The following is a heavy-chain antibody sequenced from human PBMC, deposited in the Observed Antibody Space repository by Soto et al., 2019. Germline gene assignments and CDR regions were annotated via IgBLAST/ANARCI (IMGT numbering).Heavy chain of an antibody. J-gene: IGHJ4*02. D-gene: IGHD6-6*01. CDR3: ARHTTQQLVFGY. CDR1: GGSISSSSYY. CDR2: IYYSGST. Sequence: PSETLSLTCTVSGGSISSSSYYWGWIRQPPGKGLEWIGSIYYSGSTYYNPSLKSRVTISVDTSKNQFSLKLSSVTAADTAVYYCARHTTQQLVFGYWGQGTLVTVS. V-gene: IGHV4-39*01.